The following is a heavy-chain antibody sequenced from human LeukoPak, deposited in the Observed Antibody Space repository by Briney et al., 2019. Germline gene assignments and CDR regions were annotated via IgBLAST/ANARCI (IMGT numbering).Heavy chain of an antibody. CDR3: VRGISNTNSFFDY. Sequence: AASVRVSCKASGYTFTTFDINWVRQATGQGLEWMAWTNPNSGDGGSTQRFQGRLTMTRDATISTAYMELSSLTSDDTAVYYCVRGISNTNSFFDYCGQGTRVTVSS. CDR1: GYTFTTFD. CDR2: TNPNSGDG. D-gene: IGHD1-1*01. J-gene: IGHJ4*02. V-gene: IGHV1-8*01.